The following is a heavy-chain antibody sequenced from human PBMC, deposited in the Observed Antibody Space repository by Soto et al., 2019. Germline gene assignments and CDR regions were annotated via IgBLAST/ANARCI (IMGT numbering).Heavy chain of an antibody. CDR1: GGSISSGGYS. Sequence: PSETLSLTCAVSGGSISSGGYSWSWIRQPPGKGLEWIGYIYHSGSTYYNSSLKSRVTISVDRSKNQFSLKLSSVTAADTAVYYCASLPSPRGQGTLVTVSS. V-gene: IGHV4-30-2*01. CDR3: ASLPSP. J-gene: IGHJ5*02. CDR2: IYHSGST.